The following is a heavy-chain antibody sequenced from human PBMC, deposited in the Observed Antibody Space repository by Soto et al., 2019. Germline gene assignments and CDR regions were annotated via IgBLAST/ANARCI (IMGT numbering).Heavy chain of an antibody. V-gene: IGHV4-59*01. J-gene: IGHJ6*02. D-gene: IGHD3-3*01. CDR1: GGSISSYY. CDR3: AAQQIPEYYDFWSGKSAYYYYGMDV. CDR2: IYYSGST. Sequence: SETLSLTCTVSGGSISSYYWSWIRQPPGKGLEWIGYIYYSGSTNYNPSHKSRVTISVDTSKNQFSLKLSSVTAADTAVYYCAAQQIPEYYDFWSGKSAYYYYGMDVWGQGTTVTVSS.